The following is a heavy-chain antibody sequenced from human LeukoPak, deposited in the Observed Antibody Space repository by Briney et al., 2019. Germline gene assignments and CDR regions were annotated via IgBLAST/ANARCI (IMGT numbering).Heavy chain of an antibody. Sequence: GGSLRLSCAASGFTFDDYAMHSVRQPPGKGLEWVSGISWNSGSIGYADSVKGRFTISRDNAKNSLYLQMNSLRAEDTALYYCAKGGESSSWYNWFDPWGQGTLVTVSS. CDR2: ISWNSGSI. CDR1: GFTFDDYA. D-gene: IGHD6-13*01. V-gene: IGHV3-9*01. J-gene: IGHJ5*02. CDR3: AKGGESSSWYNWFDP.